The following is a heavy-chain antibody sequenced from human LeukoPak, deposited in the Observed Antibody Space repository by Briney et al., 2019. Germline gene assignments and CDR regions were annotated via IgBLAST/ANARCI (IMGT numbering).Heavy chain of an antibody. V-gene: IGHV4-59*01. CDR1: GDSISNSY. D-gene: IGHD6-6*01. Sequence: SETLSLTCNVSGDSISNSYWSWIRQPPGKGLEWIGYIYYSGSTNYNPSHKSRVTISVDTSKNQFSLKLSSVTAADTAVYYCARVFRSSSSLDYWGQGTLVTVSS. CDR2: IYYSGST. CDR3: ARVFRSSSSLDY. J-gene: IGHJ4*02.